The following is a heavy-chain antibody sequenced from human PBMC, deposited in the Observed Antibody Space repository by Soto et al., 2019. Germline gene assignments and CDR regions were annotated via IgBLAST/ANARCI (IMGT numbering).Heavy chain of an antibody. CDR3: ARCSSTSSPRIFDY. CDR1: GGSISSGDYY. J-gene: IGHJ4*02. CDR2: IYYSGNT. Sequence: PSETLSLTCTVSGGSISSGDYYWSWIRQPPGKGLEWIGYIYYSGNTYYDPSLKSRPTISVDTSKNQFSLKLTSVAAADTAVYYCARCSSTSSPRIFDYWGQGTLVTVSS. D-gene: IGHD2-2*01. V-gene: IGHV4-30-4*01.